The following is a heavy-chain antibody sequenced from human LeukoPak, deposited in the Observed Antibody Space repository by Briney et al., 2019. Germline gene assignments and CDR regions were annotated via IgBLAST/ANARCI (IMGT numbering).Heavy chain of an antibody. J-gene: IGHJ2*01. V-gene: IGHV3-11*01. D-gene: IGHD2-2*01. CDR1: GFTFSDYY. CDR2: ISSSGSTI. CDR3: ARDDCSSTSCYWYFDL. Sequence: PGGSLRLSCAASGFTFSDYYMSWIRQAPGKGLEWVSYISSSGSTIYCADSVKGRFTISRDNAKNSLYLQMNSLRAEDTAVYYCARDDCSSTSCYWYFDLWGRGTLVTVSS.